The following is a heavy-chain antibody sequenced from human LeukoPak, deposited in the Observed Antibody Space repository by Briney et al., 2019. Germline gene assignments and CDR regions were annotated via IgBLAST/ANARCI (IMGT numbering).Heavy chain of an antibody. Sequence: ASVKVSCKASGYTFTSYDINWVRQATGQGLEWMGWMNPNSGNTGYAQKFQGRVTMTRNTSISTAYMELSSLRSEDTAVYYCARRRDRRLRLLKPDRPLDYWGQGTLVTVSS. V-gene: IGHV1-8*01. CDR1: GYTFTSYD. J-gene: IGHJ4*02. CDR2: MNPNSGNT. CDR3: ARRRDRRLRLLKPDRPLDY. D-gene: IGHD5-12*01.